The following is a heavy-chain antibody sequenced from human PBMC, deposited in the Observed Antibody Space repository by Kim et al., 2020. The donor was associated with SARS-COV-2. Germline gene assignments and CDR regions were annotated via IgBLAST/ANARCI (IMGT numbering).Heavy chain of an antibody. Sequence: GGSLRLSCAASGFTFSSYAMHWVRQAPGKGLEYVSAISSNGGSTYYANSVKGRFTISRDNSKNTLYLQMGSLRAEDMAVYYCARAIVVAATYGMDVWGQGTTVTVSS. CDR2: ISSNGGST. J-gene: IGHJ6*02. CDR3: ARAIVVAATYGMDV. CDR1: GFTFSSYA. D-gene: IGHD2-2*01. V-gene: IGHV3-64*01.